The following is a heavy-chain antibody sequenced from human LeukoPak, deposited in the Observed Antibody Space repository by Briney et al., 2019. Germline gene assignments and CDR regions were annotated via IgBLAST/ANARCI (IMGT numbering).Heavy chain of an antibody. CDR2: ISYDGSNK. CDR1: GFTFSSYG. Sequence: GGSLRLSCAASGFTFSSYGMHWIRQAPGKGLEWVAVISYDGSNKYYADSLKGRFTISRDNSKNTLYLQMNSLRADDTAVYYCAKAANWGAFDIWGQGTMVTVSS. D-gene: IGHD7-27*01. CDR3: AKAANWGAFDI. V-gene: IGHV3-30*18. J-gene: IGHJ3*02.